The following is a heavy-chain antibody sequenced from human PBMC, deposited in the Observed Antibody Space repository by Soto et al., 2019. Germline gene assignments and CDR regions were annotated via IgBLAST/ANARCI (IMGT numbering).Heavy chain of an antibody. Sequence: QVHLVQSGAEVKKPGASVKVSCKGSGYAFTTYGITWVLQAPGQGLEWMGWISAHNGNTNYAQKLQGRVTVTRDTSTSTAYMELRSLSSDDTAVYYCARGRYGDYWGQGALVTVSS. D-gene: IGHD1-1*01. CDR1: GYAFTTYG. CDR3: ARGRYGDY. V-gene: IGHV1-18*01. CDR2: ISAHNGNT. J-gene: IGHJ4*02.